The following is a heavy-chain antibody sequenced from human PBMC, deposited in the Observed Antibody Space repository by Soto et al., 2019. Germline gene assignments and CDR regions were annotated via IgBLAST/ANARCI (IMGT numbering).Heavy chain of an antibody. CDR3: ASESSSWYYFDY. CDR1: GFTFSSYA. D-gene: IGHD6-13*01. Sequence: QVQLVESGGGVVQPGRSLRLSCAASGFTFSSYAMHWVRQAPGKGLEWVAVISYDGSNKYYADSGKGRFTISRDNSKNTLYLQMNSLRAEDTAVYYCASESSSWYYFDYWGQGTLVTVSS. V-gene: IGHV3-30-3*01. J-gene: IGHJ4*02. CDR2: ISYDGSNK.